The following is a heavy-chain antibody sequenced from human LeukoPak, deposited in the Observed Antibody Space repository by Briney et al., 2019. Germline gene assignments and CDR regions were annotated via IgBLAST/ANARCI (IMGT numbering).Heavy chain of an antibody. Sequence: GASVKVSCKASGYTFTRNGVSWVRQAPGQGLEWMGWISAYNGDTNYAQKLQGRVTMTTDTSTSTAYMELRSLRSDDTAVYYCAGSLGYCTSNVCYLKYWGQGTLVTVSS. V-gene: IGHV1-18*01. D-gene: IGHD2-8*01. J-gene: IGHJ4*02. CDR2: ISAYNGDT. CDR3: AGSLGYCTSNVCYLKY. CDR1: GYTFTRNG.